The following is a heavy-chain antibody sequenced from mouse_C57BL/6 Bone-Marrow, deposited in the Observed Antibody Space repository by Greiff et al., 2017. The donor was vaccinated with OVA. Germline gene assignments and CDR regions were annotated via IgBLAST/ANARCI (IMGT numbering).Heavy chain of an antibody. J-gene: IGHJ3*01. V-gene: IGHV5-4*01. CDR3: ARDGNYYGSSYVWFAY. Sequence: EVQLVESGRGLVKPGGSLKLSCAASGFTFSSYAMSWVRQTPEKRLEWVATISDCGSYTYYPDNVKGRFTISRDNAKNNLYLQMSHLKSEDTAMYYDARDGNYYGSSYVWFAYWGQGTLVTVSA. CDR2: ISDCGSYT. CDR1: GFTFSSYA. D-gene: IGHD1-1*01.